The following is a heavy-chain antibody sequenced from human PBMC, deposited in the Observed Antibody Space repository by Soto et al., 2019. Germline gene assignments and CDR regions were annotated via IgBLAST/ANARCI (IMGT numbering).Heavy chain of an antibody. J-gene: IGHJ6*02. CDR2: IWHDGSKT. Sequence: GGSLRLSCAASGFSFSTYGMHWVRQAPGKGLEWVAVIWHDGSKTYYADSVKGRLIISGDNSKNTLYVQINSLRAEDRGVYFCARGSIVAAEYGMDVWGQGTTVTVSS. D-gene: IGHD6-13*01. CDR1: GFSFSTYG. V-gene: IGHV3-33*01. CDR3: ARGSIVAAEYGMDV.